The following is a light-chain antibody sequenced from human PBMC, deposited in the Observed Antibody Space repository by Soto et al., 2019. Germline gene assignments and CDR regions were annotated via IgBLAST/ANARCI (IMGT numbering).Light chain of an antibody. CDR1: QSVSNN. Sequence: EIVMTQSPATLSVFPGERATLSCRASQSVSNNLAWYQQKPGQAPRLLIYGASTRATGIPARFGGSGSGTEFTLTISSLQSEDFAIYYCQQYNNRPQFTFGPGTKVDIK. CDR2: GAS. CDR3: QQYNNRPQFT. J-gene: IGKJ3*01. V-gene: IGKV3-15*01.